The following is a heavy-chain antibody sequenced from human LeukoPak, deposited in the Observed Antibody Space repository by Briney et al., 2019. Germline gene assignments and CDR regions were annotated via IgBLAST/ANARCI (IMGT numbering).Heavy chain of an antibody. Sequence: SQTLSLTYAISGDSVSSNSAAWNWIRQSPSRGLEWLGRTYCRSKWYNDYAVSVKSRITINPDTSKNQFSLKLSSVTAADTAVYYCARGSGSYEPQQFDYWGQGTLVTVSS. V-gene: IGHV6-1*01. CDR3: ARGSGSYEPQQFDY. J-gene: IGHJ4*02. CDR1: GDSVSSNSAA. CDR2: TYCRSKWYN. D-gene: IGHD3-10*01.